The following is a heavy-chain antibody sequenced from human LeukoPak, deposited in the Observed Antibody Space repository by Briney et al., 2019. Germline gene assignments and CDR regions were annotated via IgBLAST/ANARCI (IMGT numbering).Heavy chain of an antibody. D-gene: IGHD3-10*01. Sequence: GGSLRLSCSASGFAFSSNSMHWVRQAPGKGLEYVSGITDNGGRTYYAYSVKGRFTISRDNSKNTLYLQVSSLRVEDTAVYYCVKDLSGTYSFDYWGQGTLVTVSS. CDR1: GFAFSSNS. J-gene: IGHJ4*02. CDR3: VKDLSGTYSFDY. V-gene: IGHV3-64D*06. CDR2: ITDNGGRT.